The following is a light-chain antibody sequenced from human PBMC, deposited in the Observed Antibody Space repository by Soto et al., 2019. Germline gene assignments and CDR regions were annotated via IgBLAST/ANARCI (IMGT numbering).Light chain of an antibody. J-gene: IGLJ2*01. CDR1: SSNIRSNI. V-gene: IGLV1-44*01. CDR2: NND. CDR3: AAFDDSLNGPV. Sequence: QSVVTQPPSASGTPGQRVTISCSGSSSNIRSNIVNWYQHLPGTAPKLLIYNNDQRPSGVPDRFSGSKSGTSASLAISGLQSEDEADYYCAAFDDSLNGPVFGGGTKLTVL.